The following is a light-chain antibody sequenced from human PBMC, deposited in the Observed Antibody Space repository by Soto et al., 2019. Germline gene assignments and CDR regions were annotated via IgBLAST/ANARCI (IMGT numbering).Light chain of an antibody. CDR2: VGTGGIVG. J-gene: IGLJ2*01. Sequence: QSVLTQPPSASASLGASVTLTCTLSSGYSNYKVDWYQQRPGKGPRFVMRVGTGGIVGSKGDGIPDRFSVLGSGLNRYLTIKNIQEEDESDYHCGADHGSGSNFAYLFGGGTKLTVL. CDR3: GADHGSGSNFAYL. V-gene: IGLV9-49*01. CDR1: SGYSNYK.